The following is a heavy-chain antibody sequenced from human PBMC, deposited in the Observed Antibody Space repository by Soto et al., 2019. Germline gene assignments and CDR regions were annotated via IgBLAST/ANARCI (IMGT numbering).Heavy chain of an antibody. CDR3: ARETDYYDSSGYYDY. J-gene: IGHJ4*02. V-gene: IGHV4-61*01. D-gene: IGHD3-22*01. Sequence: QVQLQESGPGLVKPSETLSLTCTVSGGSVSSGSYYWSWIRQPPGKGLEWIGYIYYSGSTNYHPSLKSRVTISVDTSKNQFALKLSSVTAADTAVYYCARETDYYDSSGYYDYWGQGTLVTVSS. CDR1: GGSVSSGSYY. CDR2: IYYSGST.